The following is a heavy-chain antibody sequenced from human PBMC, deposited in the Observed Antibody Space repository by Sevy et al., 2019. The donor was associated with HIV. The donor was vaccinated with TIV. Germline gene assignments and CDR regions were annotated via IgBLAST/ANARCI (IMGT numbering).Heavy chain of an antibody. CDR3: AREAGKVLGIYTIDY. V-gene: IGHV3-23*01. Sequence: GGSLRLSCAASGFTFSSYAMDWVRQAPGKGPEWVSAITASGNRAYYADSVKGRFTISRDNSKNTLYVQMNSLRAEDTAIYYCAREAGKVLGIYTIDYWGQGTLVTVSS. CDR2: ITASGNRA. D-gene: IGHD3-16*01. J-gene: IGHJ4*02. CDR1: GFTFSSYA.